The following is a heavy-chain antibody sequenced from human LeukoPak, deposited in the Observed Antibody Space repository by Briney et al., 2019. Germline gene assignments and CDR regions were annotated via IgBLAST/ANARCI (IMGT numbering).Heavy chain of an antibody. J-gene: IGHJ6*03. CDR3: ARDKTVSTLRRDYMDV. V-gene: IGHV3-74*01. D-gene: IGHD4-17*01. Sequence: GSLRLSCVASGFTFSNYWMHWVRQVPGKGLVCVSRIKLDGSTTTYADSVKGRFTISRDNAKNTLYLQMNSLRAEDTALYYCARDKTVSTLRRDYMDVWGKGTTATVSS. CDR1: GFTFSNYW. CDR2: IKLDGSTT.